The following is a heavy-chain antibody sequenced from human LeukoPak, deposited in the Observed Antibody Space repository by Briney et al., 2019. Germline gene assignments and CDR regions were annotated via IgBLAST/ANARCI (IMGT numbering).Heavy chain of an antibody. CDR3: ARAGYGGNSNALDY. D-gene: IGHD4-23*01. V-gene: IGHV4-39*07. CDR2: IYYSGST. CDR1: GGSISSITFY. J-gene: IGHJ4*02. Sequence: PSETLSLSCAVSGGSISSITFYWGCIRQPPGKGLEWIGSIYYSGSTNYNPSLKSRVTISVDTSKNQFSLKLSSVTAADTAVYYCARAGYGGNSNALDYWGQGTLVTVSS.